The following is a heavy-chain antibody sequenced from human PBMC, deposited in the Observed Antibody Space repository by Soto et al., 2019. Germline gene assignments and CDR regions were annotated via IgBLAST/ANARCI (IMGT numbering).Heavy chain of an antibody. Sequence: ASVKVSCKASGYTFTSYAMHWVRQAPGQRLEWMGWINAGNGNTKYSQKFQGRVTITRDTSASTAYMELSSLRSEDTAVYYCARELVSRWVRIRNDAFDIWGQGTMVTVSS. CDR1: GYTFTSYA. D-gene: IGHD2-8*01. J-gene: IGHJ3*02. CDR3: ARELVSRWVRIRNDAFDI. CDR2: INAGNGNT. V-gene: IGHV1-3*01.